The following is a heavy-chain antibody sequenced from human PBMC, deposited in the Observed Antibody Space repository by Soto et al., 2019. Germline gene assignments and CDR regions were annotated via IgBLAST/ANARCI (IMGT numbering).Heavy chain of an antibody. CDR3: ARKVAGSWWFDP. J-gene: IGHJ5*02. D-gene: IGHD6-19*01. CDR2: INPNSGGT. CDR1: GYTFTSYG. Sequence: ASVKVSCKASGYTFTSYGIIWVRQAPGQGLEWMGWINPNSGGTNYAQKFQGWVTMTRDTSISTAYMELSRLRSDDTAVYYCARKVAGSWWFDPWGQGTLVTVSS. V-gene: IGHV1-2*04.